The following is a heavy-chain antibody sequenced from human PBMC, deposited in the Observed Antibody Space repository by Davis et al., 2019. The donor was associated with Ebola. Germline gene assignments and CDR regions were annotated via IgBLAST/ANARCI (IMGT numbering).Heavy chain of an antibody. D-gene: IGHD2-15*01. CDR2: ISGSGGST. CDR1: GFPFSSYA. J-gene: IGHJ4*02. V-gene: IGHV3-23*01. CDR3: ARDIGYCSGGSCYAVDY. Sequence: PGGSLRLSCAASGFPFSSYAMSWVRQAPGKGLEWVSAISGSGGSTYYADSVKGRFTIARDNSKNTLYLQMNSLRAEDTAVYYCARDIGYCSGGSCYAVDYWGQGTLVTVSS.